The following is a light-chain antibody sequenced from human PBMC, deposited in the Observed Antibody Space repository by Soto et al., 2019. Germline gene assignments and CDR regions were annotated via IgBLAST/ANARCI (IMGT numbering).Light chain of an antibody. CDR1: QSASNN. CDR3: QQYNKWPLT. J-gene: IGKJ1*01. Sequence: EIVMTQSPATLFVSPGEKATLSCRASQSASNNLAWYQQKPGQAPRLLIYVASTRATGIPARFSGSGSGTEFTLTISSLQSEDFAVYYCQQYNKWPLTFGQGTKVEI. CDR2: VAS. V-gene: IGKV3-15*01.